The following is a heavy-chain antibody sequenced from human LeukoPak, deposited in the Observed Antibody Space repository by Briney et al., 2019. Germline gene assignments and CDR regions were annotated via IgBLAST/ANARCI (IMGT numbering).Heavy chain of an antibody. J-gene: IGHJ4*02. D-gene: IGHD6-19*01. CDR1: GFTVSSNY. Sequence: GGSLRLSCAASGFTVSSNYMSWVRQAPGKGLEWVSVIYSGGSTYYADSVKGRFTISRDNFKNTLYLQMNSLRAEDTAVYYCASTGYSSGWYEGPDYWGQGTLVTVSS. V-gene: IGHV3-53*01. CDR2: IYSGGST. CDR3: ASTGYSSGWYEGPDY.